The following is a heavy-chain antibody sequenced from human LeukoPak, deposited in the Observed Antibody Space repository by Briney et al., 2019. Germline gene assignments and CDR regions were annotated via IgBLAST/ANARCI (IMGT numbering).Heavy chain of an antibody. Sequence: PGGSLRLSCVASGLTFSNSAMHWVRQAPGKGLEWVAIMSFDGSHERYGDSVKGRFTLSRDSYKNTLYLQINSLRTEDTAVYYCARGGKCSDGKCYLIDYWGQGTLVTVSS. CDR1: GLTFSNSA. J-gene: IGHJ4*02. CDR2: MSFDGSHE. V-gene: IGHV3-30*04. D-gene: IGHD2-15*01. CDR3: ARGGKCSDGKCYLIDY.